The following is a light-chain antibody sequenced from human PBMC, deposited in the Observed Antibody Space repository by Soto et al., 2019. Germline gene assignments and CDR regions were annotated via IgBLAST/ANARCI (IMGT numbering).Light chain of an antibody. CDR2: DAS. CDR1: QSVSVY. V-gene: IGKV3-11*01. CDR3: QQRSNWLS. Sequence: EIVLTQSPATLSLSPGERATLSCRASQSVSVYVAWYQQKPGQAPRLLIYDASNRAAGTTARFSGSGSGTDFTLTISSLEPEDFAVYYCQQRSNWLSFGGGSKVEIK. J-gene: IGKJ4*01.